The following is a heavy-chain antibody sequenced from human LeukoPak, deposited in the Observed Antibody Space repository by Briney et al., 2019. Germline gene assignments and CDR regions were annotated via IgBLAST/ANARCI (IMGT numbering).Heavy chain of an antibody. CDR3: AKDARFGDPPAGWFDP. J-gene: IGHJ5*02. CDR1: GGSISSSSYY. CDR2: IYYSGST. Sequence: SETLSLTCTVSGGSISSSSYYWGWIRQPPGKGLEWIGSIYYSGSTYYNRSLKSRVTISVDTSKNQFSLKLSSVTAADTAVYYCAKDARFGDPPAGWFDPWGQGTLVTVSS. D-gene: IGHD3-10*01. V-gene: IGHV4-39*07.